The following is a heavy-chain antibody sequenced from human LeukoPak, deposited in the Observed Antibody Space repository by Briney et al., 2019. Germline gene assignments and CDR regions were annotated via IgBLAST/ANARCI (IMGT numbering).Heavy chain of an antibody. CDR1: GGSISSGGYS. D-gene: IGHD6-13*01. J-gene: IGHJ4*02. V-gene: IGHV4-30-2*01. Sequence: PSETPSLTCAVSGGSISSGGYSWSWIRQPPGTGLEWIGYIYHSGSTYYNPSLKSRVTISVDRSKNQFSLKLSSVTAAGTAVYYCARGESSSSWYPYFDYWGQGTLVTVSS. CDR2: IYHSGST. CDR3: ARGESSSSWYPYFDY.